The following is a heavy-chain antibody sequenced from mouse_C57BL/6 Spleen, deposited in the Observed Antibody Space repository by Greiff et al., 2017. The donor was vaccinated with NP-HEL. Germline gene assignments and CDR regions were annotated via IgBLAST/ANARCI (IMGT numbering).Heavy chain of an antibody. CDR3: TSYNYYSDFDY. J-gene: IGHJ2*01. CDR1: GFTFSSYA. D-gene: IGHD1-3*01. Sequence: EVKLVESGEGLVKPGGSLKLSCAASGFTFSSYAMSWVRQTPEKRLEWVAYISSGGGYTYYADTVKGRFPISRDNARNTLYLQMSSLESEDTAMYYCTSYNYYSDFDYWGQGTTLTVSS. CDR2: ISSGGGYT. V-gene: IGHV5-9-1*02.